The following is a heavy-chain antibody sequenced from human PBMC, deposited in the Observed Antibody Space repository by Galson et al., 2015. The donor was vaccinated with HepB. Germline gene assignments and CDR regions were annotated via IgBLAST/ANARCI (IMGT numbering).Heavy chain of an antibody. CDR2: ISSSSSYI. D-gene: IGHD2-2*01. CDR3: ARDLYPVVPAAYRSGFSSGMDV. V-gene: IGHV3-21*01. J-gene: IGHJ6*02. CDR1: GFTFSSYS. Sequence: SLRLSCAASGFTFSSYSMNWVRQAPGKGLEWVSSISSSSSYIYYADSVKGRFTISRDNAKNSLYLQMSSLRAEDTAVYYCARDLYPVVPAAYRSGFSSGMDVWGQGTTVTVSS.